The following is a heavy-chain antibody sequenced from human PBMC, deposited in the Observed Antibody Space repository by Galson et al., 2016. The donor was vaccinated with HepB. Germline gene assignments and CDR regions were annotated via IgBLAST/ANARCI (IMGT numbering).Heavy chain of an antibody. V-gene: IGHV4-61*08. CDR1: GGSISTGVYY. CDR2: ISYSGST. J-gene: IGHJ4*02. Sequence: ETLSLTCTVSGGSISTGVYYWGWIRQPPGKSLEWIGYISYSGSTNYNPSLQSRVTISIDTSQNQFSLKLSSVTAADSAVYYCTRGAKGVVGAADSWGRGTLVIVSS. D-gene: IGHD2-21*01. CDR3: TRGAKGVVGAADS.